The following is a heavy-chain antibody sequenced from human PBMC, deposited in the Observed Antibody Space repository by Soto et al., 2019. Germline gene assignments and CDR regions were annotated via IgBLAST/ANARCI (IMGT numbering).Heavy chain of an antibody. D-gene: IGHD4-4*01. Sequence: QVQLQELGPGLVKPSETLSLTCTVSAGSVSSGSYYWSWIRQPPGKGLEWIGYIYSSGGANYNPSLESRVTISVDTSKNQFSLKLRSVTAADTAVYYCARERGNSEVDYWGQGTLVTVSS. V-gene: IGHV4-61*01. CDR1: AGSVSSGSYY. CDR3: ARERGNSEVDY. J-gene: IGHJ4*02. CDR2: IYSSGGA.